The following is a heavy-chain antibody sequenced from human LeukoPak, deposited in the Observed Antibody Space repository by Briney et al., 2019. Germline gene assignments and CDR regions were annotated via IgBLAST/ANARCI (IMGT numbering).Heavy chain of an antibody. J-gene: IGHJ4*02. CDR3: ALLAVASDFDY. CDR1: GFPFSVYE. CDR2: IGSSGATI. V-gene: IGHV3-48*03. D-gene: IGHD6-19*01. Sequence: SGGSLRLSCAVSGFPFSVYEMNWVRQAPGKGLEWVSNIGSSGATIYYADSVRGRFSISRDNAESSLYLQMNSLRVEDTAVYYCALLAVASDFDYWGQGALVTVSS.